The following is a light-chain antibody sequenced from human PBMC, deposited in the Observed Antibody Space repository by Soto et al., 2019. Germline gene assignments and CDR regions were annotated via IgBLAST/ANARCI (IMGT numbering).Light chain of an antibody. Sequence: QSVLTQTPSVSGTPGQRVNISCSGSSSNIGRNYVYWYHQFPGMAPKLLIYRDNERPSGVSDRFSGSKSGTSASLAISGLRSGDEADYHCATWDDSLGGPVFSGGTQLTVL. J-gene: IGLJ2*01. CDR2: RDN. CDR3: ATWDDSLGGPV. V-gene: IGLV1-47*01. CDR1: SSNIGRNY.